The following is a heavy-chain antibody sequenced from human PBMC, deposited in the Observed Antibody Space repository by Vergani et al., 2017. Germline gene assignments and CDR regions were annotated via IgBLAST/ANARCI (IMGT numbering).Heavy chain of an antibody. J-gene: IGHJ4*02. CDR1: GYTFTSYA. Sequence: QVQLVQSGAEVKKPGASVKVSCKASGYTFTSYAMHWVRQAPGQRLEWMGWINAGNGNTKYSQKFQGRVTITRDTSASTAYMELSSLRSEDTAVYYCARGPKLLWFGXLLNWGQGTLVTVSS. D-gene: IGHD3-10*01. V-gene: IGHV1-3*01. CDR3: ARGPKLLWFGXLLN. CDR2: INAGNGNT.